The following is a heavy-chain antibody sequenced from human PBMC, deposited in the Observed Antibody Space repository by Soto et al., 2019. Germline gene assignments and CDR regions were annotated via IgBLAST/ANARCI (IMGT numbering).Heavy chain of an antibody. CDR3: ARDLGGIAVAIDY. CDR2: ISSSSSYI. V-gene: IGHV3-21*01. D-gene: IGHD6-19*01. CDR1: GFTFSSYS. J-gene: IGHJ4*02. Sequence: EVQLVESGGGLVKPGGSLRLSCAASGFTFSSYSMNWVRQAPGKGLEWVSSISSSSSYIYYADSVKGRFTISRDNAKNSLYLQMNCLRAEDTAVYYCARDLGGIAVAIDYWGQVTLVTVSS.